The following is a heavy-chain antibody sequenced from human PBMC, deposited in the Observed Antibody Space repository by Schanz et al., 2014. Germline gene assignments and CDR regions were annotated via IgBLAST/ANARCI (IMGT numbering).Heavy chain of an antibody. CDR2: VPFDGSQK. Sequence: VQLVESGGGLVKPGGSLRLSCATSGLTFTSAWMSWVRQAPGKGLEWVAFVPFDGSQKFYADSVKGRFTISRDNSKNAVYLQMNSLRPGDTAVYYCARESSNDIVLVPGAVFDHWGQGILVTVSS. J-gene: IGHJ4*02. CDR3: ARESSNDIVLVPGAVFDH. V-gene: IGHV3-30*03. CDR1: GLTFTSAW. D-gene: IGHD2-2*01.